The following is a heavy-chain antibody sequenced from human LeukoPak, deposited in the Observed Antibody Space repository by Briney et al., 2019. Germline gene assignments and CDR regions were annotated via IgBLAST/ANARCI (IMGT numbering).Heavy chain of an antibody. CDR2: ISYDGSNK. Sequence: GGSLRLSCAASGFTFSSYAMHWVRQAPGKGLEWVAVISYDGSNKYYADSVKGRFTISRDNSKNTLYLQMNSLRAEDTAVCYCAKDYYVTMVRGDWPDWFDPWGQGTLVTVSS. D-gene: IGHD3-10*01. CDR3: AKDYYVTMVRGDWPDWFDP. CDR1: GFTFSSYA. V-gene: IGHV3-30*04. J-gene: IGHJ5*02.